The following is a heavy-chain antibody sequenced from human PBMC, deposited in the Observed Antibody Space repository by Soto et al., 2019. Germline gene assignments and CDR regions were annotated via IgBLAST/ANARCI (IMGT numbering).Heavy chain of an antibody. D-gene: IGHD2-15*01. CDR2: MYSTGST. CDR1: GDSIGSVKYH. J-gene: IGHJ5*02. V-gene: IGHV4-39*01. CDR3: ARRPVRGGNSGVGFDP. Sequence: QVRLQESGPGLVKPSETLSLTCTVSGDSIGSVKYHWGWIRQSPGKGLEWIGSMYSTGSTQHNPSLKSRVTMSVDTSTNQFSLKLRSVTAADTAIYYCARRPVRGGNSGVGFDPWGQGTLVTVSS.